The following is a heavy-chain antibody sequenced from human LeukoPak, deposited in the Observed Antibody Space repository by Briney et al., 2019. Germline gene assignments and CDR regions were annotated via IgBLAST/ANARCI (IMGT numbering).Heavy chain of an antibody. CDR2: INPSGGST. CDR1: GYTFTGYY. Sequence: ASVKVSCKASGYTFTGYYMHWVRQAPGQGLEWMGIINPSGGSTSYAQKFQGRVTMTRDTSTSTVYMELSSLRSEDTAVYYCARDRPRDCSSTSCYDDFDYWGQGTLVTVSS. V-gene: IGHV1-46*03. J-gene: IGHJ4*02. CDR3: ARDRPRDCSSTSCYDDFDY. D-gene: IGHD2-2*01.